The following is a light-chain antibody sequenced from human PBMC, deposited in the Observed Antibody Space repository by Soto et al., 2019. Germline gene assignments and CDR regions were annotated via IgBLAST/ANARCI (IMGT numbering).Light chain of an antibody. V-gene: IGLV7-46*01. Sequence: QAVVTQEPSLTVSPGGTVTLTCGSSTGAVTSGHYPDWFQQKPGQAPRTLIYDTNNKHSWTPARFSGSLLGGQAALTLSGAQPEDEAEYYCLLSYSGSKVFGGGTKSPS. CDR1: TGAVTSGHY. J-gene: IGLJ3*02. CDR3: LLSYSGSKV. CDR2: DTN.